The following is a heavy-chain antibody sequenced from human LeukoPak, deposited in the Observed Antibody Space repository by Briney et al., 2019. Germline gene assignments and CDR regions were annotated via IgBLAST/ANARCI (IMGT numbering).Heavy chain of an antibody. J-gene: IGHJ4*02. CDR3: AKEQWLINSFDN. CDR2: ISNDGSNN. V-gene: IGHV3-30*18. D-gene: IGHD6-19*01. Sequence: GGSLRLSCAASGFTFSHYNMNWVRQAPGKGLEWVALISNDGSNNNYADSVRGRFNISRDNSKNTLYLEVNSLRVEDTGVYYCAKEQWLINSFDNWGQGTLVTVSS. CDR1: GFTFSHYN.